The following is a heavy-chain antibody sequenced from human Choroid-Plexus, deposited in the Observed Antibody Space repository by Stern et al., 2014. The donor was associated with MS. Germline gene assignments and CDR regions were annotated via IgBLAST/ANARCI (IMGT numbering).Heavy chain of an antibody. Sequence: QVQLVESGAEVKKPGASVKVSCKPSGYTFTRYDINWVRQATGQGLEWMGWMNPSNGNTDYAQKFRGRVTMTRNTPITTAYLELSGLTSEDTAIYYCVRGPRYCGGGDCYSFSLDFWGQGTMVIVSS. CDR1: GYTFTRYD. D-gene: IGHD2-21*02. V-gene: IGHV1-8*01. CDR2: MNPSNGNT. CDR3: VRGPRYCGGGDCYSFSLDF. J-gene: IGHJ3*01.